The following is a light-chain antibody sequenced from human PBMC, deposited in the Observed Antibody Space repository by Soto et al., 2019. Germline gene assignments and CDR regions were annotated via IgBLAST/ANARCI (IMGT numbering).Light chain of an antibody. Sequence: SALTQPPPAAWAPGPRGTLSFSWRGSTIGSNTVNWYQQLPGTAPKLLIYSNNQRPSGVPDRFSGSKSGTSASLAISGLQSEDDSDYYCAAWDESMNGYVFGTRTKVTDL. J-gene: IGLJ1*01. CDR1: GSTIGSNT. V-gene: IGLV1-44*01. CDR2: SNN. CDR3: AAWDESMNGYV.